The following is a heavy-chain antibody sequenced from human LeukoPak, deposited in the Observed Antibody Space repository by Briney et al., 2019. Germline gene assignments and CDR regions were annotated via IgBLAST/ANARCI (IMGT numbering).Heavy chain of an antibody. D-gene: IGHD3-22*01. CDR3: AREEYYDTSASTNFDY. Sequence: ASVKVSCKASGYIFTNYAINWVRQAPGQGLEWMGWIHTNTGKPTYAQGFTGRFVFSLDTSVSTAYLQISGLKAQDTAFYYCAREEYYDTSASTNFDYWGQGTLVTVSS. CDR2: IHTNTGKP. CDR1: GYIFTNYA. J-gene: IGHJ4*02. V-gene: IGHV7-4-1*02.